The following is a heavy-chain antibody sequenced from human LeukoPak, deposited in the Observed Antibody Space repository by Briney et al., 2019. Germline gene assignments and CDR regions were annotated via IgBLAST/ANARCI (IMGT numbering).Heavy chain of an antibody. Sequence: SETLSLTCTVSGGSISSYYWSWIRQPPGKGLEWIGYVYYSGSTNYNPSLKSRVTISVDTSKNQFSLKLSSVTAADTAVYYCARWPPDIVVVPAASFAFDIWGQGTMVTVSS. CDR1: GGSISSYY. CDR3: ARWPPDIVVVPAASFAFDI. D-gene: IGHD2-2*01. J-gene: IGHJ3*02. CDR2: VYYSGST. V-gene: IGHV4-59*08.